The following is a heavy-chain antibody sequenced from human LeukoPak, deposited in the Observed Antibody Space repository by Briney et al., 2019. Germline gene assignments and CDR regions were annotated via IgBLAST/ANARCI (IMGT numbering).Heavy chain of an antibody. J-gene: IGHJ4*02. CDR1: GFIVRSNH. CDR2: TYSGDTT. Sequence: GGSLRLSCAAFGFIVRSNHINWVRQAPGKGLEWVSITYSGDTTYYADSVKGRFIISRDDSKNTLSLQMNDLRVEDTAVYYCAKDQGTFHFDYWGQGTLVTVSS. V-gene: IGHV3-66*01. CDR3: AKDQGTFHFDY.